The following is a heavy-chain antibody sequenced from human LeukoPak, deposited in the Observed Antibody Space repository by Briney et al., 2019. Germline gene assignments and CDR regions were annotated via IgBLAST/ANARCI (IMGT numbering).Heavy chain of an antibody. Sequence: GGSLRLSCAASGFTFDDYAMHWVRQAPGKGLEWVSGISWNSGNIGYADSVKGRFTISGDNAKNSLYLQMNSLRAEDTALYYCAKGRDKYQLLSKNWFDPWGQGTLVTVSS. D-gene: IGHD2-2*01. CDR1: GFTFDDYA. CDR2: ISWNSGNI. V-gene: IGHV3-9*01. CDR3: AKGRDKYQLLSKNWFDP. J-gene: IGHJ5*02.